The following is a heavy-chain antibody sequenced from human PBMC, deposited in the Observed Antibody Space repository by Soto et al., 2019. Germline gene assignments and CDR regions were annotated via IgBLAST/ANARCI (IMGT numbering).Heavy chain of an antibody. CDR1: GGSVSNYY. Sequence: SLTFSVSGGSVSNYYWSWVRQPPGKRLEWSGYIYYTGTHDYNPSLRGRATISVDTSKDQFSLKLTSVTAADTAVYYCARDRDRHSSGLPSFDPWGQGILVTVSS. D-gene: IGHD3-22*01. CDR3: ARDRDRHSSGLPSFDP. CDR2: IYYTGTH. J-gene: IGHJ5*02. V-gene: IGHV4-59*02.